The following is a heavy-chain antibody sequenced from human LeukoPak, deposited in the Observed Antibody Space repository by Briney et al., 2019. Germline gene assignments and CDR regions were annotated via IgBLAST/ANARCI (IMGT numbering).Heavy chain of an antibody. V-gene: IGHV3-30-3*01. Sequence: GGSLRLSCAASGFTFSSYAMHWVRQAPGKGLEWVAVISYDGSNKYYADSVKGRFTISRDNSKNTLYLQINSLRAEDTAVYYCARDSSSADFDYWGQGTLVTVSS. CDR2: ISYDGSNK. CDR3: ARDSSSADFDY. D-gene: IGHD6-6*01. CDR1: GFTFSSYA. J-gene: IGHJ4*02.